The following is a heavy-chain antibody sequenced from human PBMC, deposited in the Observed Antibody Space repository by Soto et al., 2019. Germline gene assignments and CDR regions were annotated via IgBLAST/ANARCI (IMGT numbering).Heavy chain of an antibody. Sequence: QVQLVESGGGVVQPGRSLRLSCAASGFTFSSYAMHWVRQAPGKGLEWVAVISYDGSNKYYADSVKGRFTISRDNSKNTLYLQMNSLRAEDTAVYYCARDQEYSYGPRTKNWFDPWGQGTLVTVSS. V-gene: IGHV3-30-3*01. D-gene: IGHD5-18*01. J-gene: IGHJ5*02. CDR2: ISYDGSNK. CDR3: ARDQEYSYGPRTKNWFDP. CDR1: GFTFSSYA.